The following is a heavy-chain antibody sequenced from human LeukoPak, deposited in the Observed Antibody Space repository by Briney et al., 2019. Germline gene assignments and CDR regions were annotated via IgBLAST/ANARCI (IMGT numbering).Heavy chain of an antibody. CDR1: EGTFSSYT. Sequence: SVKVSCKASEGTFSSYTISWVRQAPGQGLEWMGRIIPILGIANYAQKFQGRVTITADKSTSTAYMELSSLRSEDTAVYYCATLGYCTNGVCPWSSGWFDAFDIWGQGTMVTVSS. D-gene: IGHD2-8*01. CDR2: IIPILGIA. J-gene: IGHJ3*02. CDR3: ATLGYCTNGVCPWSSGWFDAFDI. V-gene: IGHV1-69*02.